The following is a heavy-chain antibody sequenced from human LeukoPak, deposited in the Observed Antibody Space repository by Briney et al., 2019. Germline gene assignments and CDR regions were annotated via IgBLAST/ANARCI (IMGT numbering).Heavy chain of an antibody. CDR3: ARDYYDSSGYYYGGDPFDI. D-gene: IGHD3-22*01. CDR2: ISSSSSYI. CDR1: GFTFSSYS. J-gene: IGHJ3*02. V-gene: IGHV3-21*01. Sequence: GGSLRLSCAASGFTFSSYSMNWVRQAPGKGLEWVSSISSSSSYIYYADSVKGRFTISRDNAKNSLYLQMNSLRAEDTAVYYCARDYYDSSGYYYGGDPFDIWGQGTMVTVSS.